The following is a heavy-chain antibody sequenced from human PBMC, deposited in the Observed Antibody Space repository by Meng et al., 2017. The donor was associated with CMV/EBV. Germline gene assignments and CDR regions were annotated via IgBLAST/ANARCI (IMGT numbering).Heavy chain of an antibody. D-gene: IGHD2-15*01. CDR3: ARDLYCSGCSCYSRYYYYGMDV. CDR1: GCTFSSYT. J-gene: IGHJ6*02. V-gene: IGHV1-69*04. Sequence: SVKVSCKASGCTFSSYTISWVRQAPGQGLEWMGRIIPILGIANYAQKFQGRVTITADKSMSTAYMELSSLRSEDTAVYYCARDLYCSGCSCYSRYYYYGMDVWGQGTTVTVSS. CDR2: IIPILGIA.